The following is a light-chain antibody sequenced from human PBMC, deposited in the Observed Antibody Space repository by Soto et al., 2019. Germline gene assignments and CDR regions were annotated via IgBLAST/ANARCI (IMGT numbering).Light chain of an antibody. V-gene: IGKV3-11*01. Sequence: EIVLTQSPAPLSLSPREKATLSFRGRQSVSSYLACYQQKPGQAPRLLIYDASNRATGIPARFSGSGSGTDFTLTISSLEPEDFAVYYCQQRSNWHPMYTFGQRTKVNIK. CDR2: DAS. CDR1: QSVSSY. J-gene: IGKJ2*01. CDR3: QQRSNWHPMYT.